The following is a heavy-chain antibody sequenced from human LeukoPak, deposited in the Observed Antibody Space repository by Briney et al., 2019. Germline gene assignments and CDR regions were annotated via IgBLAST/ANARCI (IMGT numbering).Heavy chain of an antibody. CDR3: ASVYLPRIAAAGTVY. CDR1: GYTFTGYY. J-gene: IGHJ4*02. CDR2: INPNSGGT. Sequence: ASVKVSCKASGYTFTGYYMHWVRQAPGQGLEWMGWINPNSGGTNYAQKFQGRVTMTRDTSISTAYMELSRLRSDDTAVYYCASVYLPRIAAAGTVYWGQGTLVTVSS. D-gene: IGHD6-13*01. V-gene: IGHV1-2*02.